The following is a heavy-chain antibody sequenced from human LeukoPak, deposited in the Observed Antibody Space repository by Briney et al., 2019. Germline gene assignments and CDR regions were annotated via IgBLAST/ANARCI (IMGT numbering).Heavy chain of an antibody. CDR3: ATYCSGGSCYSSYSLYGMDV. CDR2: IDPSDSYT. Sequence: GESLKISCKGSGYSFTSYWISWVRQMPGKGLEWMGRIDPSDSYTNYSPSFQGHVTISADKSISTAYLQWSSLKASDTATYYCATYCSGGSCYSSYSLYGMDVWGQGTTVTVSS. V-gene: IGHV5-10-1*01. D-gene: IGHD2-15*01. J-gene: IGHJ6*02. CDR1: GYSFTSYW.